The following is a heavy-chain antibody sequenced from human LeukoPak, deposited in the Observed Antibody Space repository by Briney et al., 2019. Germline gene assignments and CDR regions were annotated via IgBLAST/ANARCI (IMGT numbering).Heavy chain of an antibody. D-gene: IGHD5-12*01. CDR2: IRYDGNNK. J-gene: IGHJ6*03. V-gene: IGHV3-30*02. Sequence: GGSLRLSCAASGFTFSDYSMHWVRQAPGKGLNWVAFIRYDGNNKYYADSVQGRFTISRDEYENTLYLQMNSLRAEDAAVYFCATLMYRAYSGYAFYYMDVWGKGTTVTVSS. CDR1: GFTFSDYS. CDR3: ATLMYRAYSGYAFYYMDV.